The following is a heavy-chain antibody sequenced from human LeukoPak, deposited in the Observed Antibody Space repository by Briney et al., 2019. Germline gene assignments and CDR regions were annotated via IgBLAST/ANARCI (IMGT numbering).Heavy chain of an antibody. J-gene: IGHJ5*02. V-gene: IGHV3-23*01. CDR3: AKDLGSSSWSPCEFDP. D-gene: IGHD6-13*01. CDR1: GFTFSSYA. CDR2: ISGSGGST. Sequence: GGSLRLSCAASGFTFSSYAMSWVRQAPGKGLEWVSAISGSGGSTYYADSVKGRFTISRDNSRSTLYLQMNSLRAEDTAVYYCAKDLGSSSWSPCEFDPWGQGTLVTVSS.